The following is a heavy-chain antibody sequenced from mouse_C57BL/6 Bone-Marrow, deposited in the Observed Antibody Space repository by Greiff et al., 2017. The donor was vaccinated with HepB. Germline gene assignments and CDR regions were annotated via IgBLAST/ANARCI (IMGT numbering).Heavy chain of an antibody. CDR1: GYTFTSYG. J-gene: IGHJ4*01. Sequence: EVQLQESGAELVRPGSSVKMSCKTSGYTFTSYGINWVKQRPGQGLEWIGYIYIGNGYTEYNEKFKGKATLTSDTSSSTAYMQLSSLTSEDSAIYFCATKPYSNYAGDAMDYWGQGTSVTVSS. D-gene: IGHD2-5*01. V-gene: IGHV1-58*01. CDR3: ATKPYSNYAGDAMDY. CDR2: IYIGNGYT.